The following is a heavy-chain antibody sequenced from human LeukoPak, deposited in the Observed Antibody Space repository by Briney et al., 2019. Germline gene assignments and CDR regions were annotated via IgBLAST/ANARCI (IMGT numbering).Heavy chain of an antibody. CDR1: GASISSYY. CDR3: ARVSITGTFAY. D-gene: IGHD1-20*01. CDR2: YYGGST. J-gene: IGHJ4*02. Sequence: SETLSLTCTVSGASISSYYWSWIRQPPGKGLEWIGYYGGSTNYNPSLKSRVTISVDTSKNQFSLKLSSVTAADTAVYYCARVSITGTFAYWGQGTLVTVSS. V-gene: IGHV4-59*08.